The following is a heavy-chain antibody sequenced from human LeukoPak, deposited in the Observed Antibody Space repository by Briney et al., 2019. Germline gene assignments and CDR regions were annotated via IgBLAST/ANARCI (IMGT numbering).Heavy chain of an antibody. CDR3: ARGGEDSSNWYWRNSDAFDI. J-gene: IGHJ3*02. Sequence: PGGSLRLSCAASGFTFSSYSMNWVRQAPGKGLEWVSYISSSGSTIYYADSVKSRFTISRDNAKNSLYLQMNSLRAEDTAVYYCARGGEDSSNWYWRNSDAFDIWGQGTMVTVSS. V-gene: IGHV3-48*04. CDR2: ISSSGSTI. CDR1: GFTFSSYS. D-gene: IGHD6-13*01.